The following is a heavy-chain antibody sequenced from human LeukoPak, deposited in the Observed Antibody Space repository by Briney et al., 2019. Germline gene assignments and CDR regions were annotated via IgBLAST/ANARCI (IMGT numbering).Heavy chain of an antibody. V-gene: IGHV1-2*02. Sequence: ASVTVSCMASGYTFTGFYIHWVRQAPGQGLVWMGWLNSNSGGTNYAQKFQGRVTMTRDTSISTAYLELNRLTSDDTAIYYCARDWFVDSGDDPFPFDYWGQGTLVSVSS. CDR2: LNSNSGGT. J-gene: IGHJ4*02. D-gene: IGHD5-12*01. CDR1: GYTFTGFY. CDR3: ARDWFVDSGDDPFPFDY.